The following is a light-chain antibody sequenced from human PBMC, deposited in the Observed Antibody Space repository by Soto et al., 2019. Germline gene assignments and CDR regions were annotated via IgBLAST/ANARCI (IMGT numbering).Light chain of an antibody. J-gene: IGLJ1*01. V-gene: IGLV2-14*01. CDR2: EVT. Sequence: QSALTQPASVSGSPGQSITISCTGTSSDVGAYNFVSWYQHHPGRAPKLIIYEVTIRPSGASNRFSGSKSGNTASLTISGLQAEDEADYYCSSYTTSAPYVFGIGTKVTVL. CDR3: SSYTTSAPYV. CDR1: SSDVGAYNF.